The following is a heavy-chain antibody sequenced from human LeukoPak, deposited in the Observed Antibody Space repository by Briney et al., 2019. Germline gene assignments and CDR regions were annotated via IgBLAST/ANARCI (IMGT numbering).Heavy chain of an antibody. Sequence: PSETLSLTCTVSGGSISSYYWSWLRQPPGKGLEWIAYIYYSGSTNYNPSLTSRVTISVGTSKNQFSLKLSSVTAADTAVYYCARALIPGIAAAGTEFDYWGQGTLVTVSS. CDR1: GGSISSYY. CDR3: ARALIPGIAAAGTEFDY. J-gene: IGHJ4*02. V-gene: IGHV4-59*01. D-gene: IGHD6-13*01. CDR2: IYYSGST.